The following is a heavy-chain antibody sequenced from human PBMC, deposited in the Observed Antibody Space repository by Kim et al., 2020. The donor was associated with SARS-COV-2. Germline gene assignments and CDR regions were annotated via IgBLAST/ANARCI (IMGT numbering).Heavy chain of an antibody. V-gene: IGHV3-23*01. CDR2: IGSNGGDT. CDR3: AKRGGLYFDY. D-gene: IGHD2-15*01. Sequence: GGSLRLSCAASGFIFSTYALRWVRQAPGKGLEWVSVIGSNGGDTYYADSVRGRFTVSRDNSKNSMFLQMNRLRAEDTAVYYCAKRGGLYFDYWGQGTLVTVSS. J-gene: IGHJ4*02. CDR1: GFIFSTYA.